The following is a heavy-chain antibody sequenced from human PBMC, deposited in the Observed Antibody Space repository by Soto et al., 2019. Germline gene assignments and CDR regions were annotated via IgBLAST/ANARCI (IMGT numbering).Heavy chain of an antibody. J-gene: IGHJ5*02. V-gene: IGHV4-34*01. CDR1: GGSFSGYY. CDR2: INHSGST. D-gene: IGHD3-10*01. CDR3: ASRFSLWYYTSGSPAWFDP. Sequence: SETLSLTCAVYGGSFSGYYWSWIRQPPGKGKEWIGEINHSGSTNYNPSVKSRVTISLDTSKNQFSLKLSSVTAADTAVYYCASRFSLWYYTSGSPAWFDPWGQGTLVTVSS.